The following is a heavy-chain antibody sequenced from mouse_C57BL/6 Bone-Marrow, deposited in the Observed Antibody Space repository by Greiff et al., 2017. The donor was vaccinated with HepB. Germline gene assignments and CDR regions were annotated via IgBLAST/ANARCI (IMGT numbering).Heavy chain of an antibody. CDR3: ARRGELGREDC. D-gene: IGHD4-1*01. J-gene: IGHJ2*01. CDR1: GYTFTSYW. Sequence: QVQLQQPGAELVRPGTSVKLSCKASGYTFTSYWMHWVKQRPGQGLEWIGVIDPSDSYTNYNQKFKGKATLTVDTSSSTAYMQLSSLTSEDSAVYYCARRGELGREDCWGQGTTLTVSS. CDR2: IDPSDSYT. V-gene: IGHV1-59*01.